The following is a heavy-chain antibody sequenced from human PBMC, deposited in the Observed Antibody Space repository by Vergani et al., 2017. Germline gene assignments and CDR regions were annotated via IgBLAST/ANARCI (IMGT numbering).Heavy chain of an antibody. V-gene: IGHV3-7*03. CDR1: GFTFSSYW. CDR2: IQQDGSEK. D-gene: IGHD7-27*01. Sequence: EVQLVESGGGLVQPGGSLRLSCAASGFTFSSYWMSWVRQAPGKGLEWVANIQQDGSEKYYMDSVKGRFNISRDNAKNSLYLQMNSLRAEDTAVYYCARDPSGVDYFDYWGQGTLVTVSS. J-gene: IGHJ4*02. CDR3: ARDPSGVDYFDY.